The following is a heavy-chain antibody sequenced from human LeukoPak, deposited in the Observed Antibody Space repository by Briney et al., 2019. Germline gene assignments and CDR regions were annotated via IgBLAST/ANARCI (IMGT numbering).Heavy chain of an antibody. D-gene: IGHD3-3*01. CDR1: GFTFSSYT. Sequence: PGGSLRLSCAASGFTFSSYTMNWVRQAPGKGLEWVSSISSSSSYIYYADSVKGRFTISRDNAKNSLHLQMNSLRAEDTAVYYCARSDFWSGYRSKNFDYWGQGTLVTVSS. J-gene: IGHJ4*02. CDR3: ARSDFWSGYRSKNFDY. CDR2: ISSSSSYI. V-gene: IGHV3-21*01.